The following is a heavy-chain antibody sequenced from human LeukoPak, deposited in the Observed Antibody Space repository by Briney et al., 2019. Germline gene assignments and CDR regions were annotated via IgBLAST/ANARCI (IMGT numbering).Heavy chain of an antibody. CDR3: ARAPGTTDWFDP. J-gene: IGHJ5*02. CDR1: GGSFSGYY. D-gene: IGHD1-1*01. CDR2: INHSGST. V-gene: IGHV4-34*01. Sequence: SETLSLTCAVYGGSFSGYYWSWIRQPPGKGLEWIGEINHSGSTNYNPSLKSRVTISVDTSKNQFSLKLSSVTAADTAVYYCARAPGTTDWFDPWGQGTLVTVSS.